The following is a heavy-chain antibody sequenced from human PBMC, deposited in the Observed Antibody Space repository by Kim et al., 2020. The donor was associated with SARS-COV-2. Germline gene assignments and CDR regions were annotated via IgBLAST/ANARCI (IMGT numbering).Heavy chain of an antibody. V-gene: IGHV3-21*01. Sequence: GGSLRLSCAASGFTFSSYSMNWVRQAPGKGLEWVSSISSSSSYIYYADSVKGRFTISRDNAKNSLYLQMNSLRAEDTAVYYCARVGLELLLDAFDIWGQGTMVTVSS. CDR1: GFTFSSYS. CDR2: ISSSSSYI. J-gene: IGHJ3*02. D-gene: IGHD1-7*01. CDR3: ARVGLELLLDAFDI.